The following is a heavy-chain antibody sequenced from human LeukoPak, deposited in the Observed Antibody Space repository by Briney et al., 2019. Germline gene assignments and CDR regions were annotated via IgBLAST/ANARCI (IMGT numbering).Heavy chain of an antibody. CDR1: GYRFSSFG. D-gene: IGHD3-10*01. CDR3: ARGCYNGSGRFPDY. Sequence: GASVKVSCTASGYRFSSFGINWVRQAPGQGLEWMGWISAYNGDTNYAQKLQRRVTMTADTSTSTAYMHLRRLRSDDTAVDYCARGCYNGSGRFPDYWGQGTLVTVSS. J-gene: IGHJ4*02. V-gene: IGHV1-18*01. CDR2: ISAYNGDT.